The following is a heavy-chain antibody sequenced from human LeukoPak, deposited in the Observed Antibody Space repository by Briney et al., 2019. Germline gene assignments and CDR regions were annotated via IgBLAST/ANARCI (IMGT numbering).Heavy chain of an antibody. CDR2: IKQDGSEK. CDR1: GFTFSSYW. D-gene: IGHD5-12*01. CDR3: AGGLSIVATSLFDY. J-gene: IGHJ4*02. Sequence: GGSLRLSCAAPGFTFSSYWMGWVRQAPGKGLEWVANIKQDGSEKYYVDSVKGRFTISRDNAKNSLYLQMNSLRAEDTAVYYCAGGLSIVATSLFDYWGQGTLVTVSS. V-gene: IGHV3-7*01.